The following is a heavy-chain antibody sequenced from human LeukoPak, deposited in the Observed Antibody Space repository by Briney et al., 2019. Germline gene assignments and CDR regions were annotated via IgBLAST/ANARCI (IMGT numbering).Heavy chain of an antibody. D-gene: IGHD5-12*01. CDR1: GFTFSSYA. V-gene: IGHV3-30*04. J-gene: IGHJ4*02. CDR2: ISYDGSNK. CDR3: ARTGYDAYYFDY. Sequence: GGSLRLSCAASGFTFSSYAMHWVRQAPGKGLEWVAVISYDGSNKYYADSVKGRFTISRDNSKNTLYLQMNSRRAEDTAVYCCARTGYDAYYFDYWGQGTLVTVSS.